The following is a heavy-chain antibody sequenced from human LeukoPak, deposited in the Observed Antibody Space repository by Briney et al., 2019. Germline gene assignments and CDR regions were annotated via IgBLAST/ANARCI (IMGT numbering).Heavy chain of an antibody. CDR2: IKSKTDGGTT. V-gene: IGHV3-15*01. CDR3: ARVDRDGIQLWPPTFDY. J-gene: IGHJ4*02. Sequence: GGSLRLSCAASGFTFSNAWMSWVRQAPGKGLEWVGRIKSKTDGGTTDYAAPVKGRFTISRDDSKNTLYLQMNSLRAEDTAVYYCARVDRDGIQLWPPTFDYWGQGTLVTVSS. D-gene: IGHD5-18*01. CDR1: GFTFSNAW.